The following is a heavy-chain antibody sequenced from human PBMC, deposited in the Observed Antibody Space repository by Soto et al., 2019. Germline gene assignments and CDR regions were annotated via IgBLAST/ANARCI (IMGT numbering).Heavy chain of an antibody. D-gene: IGHD4-17*01. J-gene: IGHJ4*02. Sequence: EVQLVESGGGLVQPGRSLRLSCAASGFTFDDYAMHWVRQAPGKGLEWVSGISWNSGSIGYADSVKGRFTISRDNAKNSLYLQMNSLGAEDTALYYCAKDVKDDYGDYYFDYWGQGSLVTVSS. CDR2: ISWNSGSI. CDR1: GFTFDDYA. CDR3: AKDVKDDYGDYYFDY. V-gene: IGHV3-9*01.